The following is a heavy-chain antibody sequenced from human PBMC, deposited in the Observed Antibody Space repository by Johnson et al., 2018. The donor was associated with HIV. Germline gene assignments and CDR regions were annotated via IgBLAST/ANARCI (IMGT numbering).Heavy chain of an antibody. D-gene: IGHD6-19*01. J-gene: IGHJ3*02. V-gene: IGHV3-13*04. CDR3: AKLRKKQGLVGAAFDI. CDR1: GFTFSNYD. CDR2: IGTAGDT. Sequence: VQLVESGGGLVQPGGSLRLSCAASGFTFSNYDMHWVRQATGKGLEWVSAIGTAGDTYYPGSVKGRFTISRDNPKNTLYLQMNSLRGEDTAIYYCAKLRKKQGLVGAAFDIWGQGTMVTVSS.